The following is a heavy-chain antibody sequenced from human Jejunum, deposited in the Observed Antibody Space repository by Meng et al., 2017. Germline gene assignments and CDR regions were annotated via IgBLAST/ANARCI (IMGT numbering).Heavy chain of an antibody. CDR3: AMKLLY. D-gene: IGHD3-10*01. CDR2: IDWDDDK. V-gene: IGHV2-70*04. Sequence: SGPTLVTPTETLTLTCTFSGFSLNTRGKRVSWIRQTPGKALEWLARIDWDDDKLYRSSLKRRLTISKDTSKNQVVLTMTNMAPVDTGTYYCAMKLLYWGQGTLVTVSS. CDR1: GFSLNTRGKR. J-gene: IGHJ4*02.